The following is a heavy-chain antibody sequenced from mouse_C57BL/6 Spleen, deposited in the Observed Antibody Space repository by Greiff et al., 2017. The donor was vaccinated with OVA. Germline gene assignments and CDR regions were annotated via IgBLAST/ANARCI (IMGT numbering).Heavy chain of an antibody. Sequence: QVQLQQSGPELVKPGASVKISCKASGYAFSSSWMNWVKQRPGKGLEWIGRIYPGDGDTNYNGKFKGKATLTADKSSSTAYMQLSSLTSEDSAVYFCARSEGSGTWFAYWGQGTLVTVSA. V-gene: IGHV1-82*01. D-gene: IGHD3-2*02. CDR1: GYAFSSSW. J-gene: IGHJ3*01. CDR3: ARSEGSGTWFAY. CDR2: IYPGDGDT.